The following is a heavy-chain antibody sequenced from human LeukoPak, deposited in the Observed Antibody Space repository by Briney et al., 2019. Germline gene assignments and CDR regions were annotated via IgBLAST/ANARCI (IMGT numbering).Heavy chain of an antibody. CDR2: INPNSGVT. D-gene: IGHD6-19*01. J-gene: IGHJ4*02. CDR3: ARVLAVSSPNDY. CDR1: GYTFTGYY. V-gene: IGHV1-2*02. Sequence: GASVKVSCKASGYTFTGYYMHWVRQAPGQGLEWMGWINPNSGVTNYAQKFQGRVTMTRDTSISTAYMELSRLRSDDTAVYYCARVLAVSSPNDYWGQGTLVTVSS.